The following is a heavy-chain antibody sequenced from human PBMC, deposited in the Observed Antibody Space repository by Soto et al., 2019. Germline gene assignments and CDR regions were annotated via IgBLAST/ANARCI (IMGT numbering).Heavy chain of an antibody. CDR2: TYYRSKWYN. CDR3: ARVLGGWFGELSLLGAWFDP. Sequence: SQTLSLTCAISGDSVSSNSAAWNWIRQSPSRGLEWLGRTYYRSKWYNDYAVSVKSRITINPDTSKNQFSLQLNSVTPEDTAVYYCARVLGGWFGELSLLGAWFDPWGQGTLVTVSS. J-gene: IGHJ5*02. D-gene: IGHD3-10*01. CDR1: GDSVSSNSAA. V-gene: IGHV6-1*01.